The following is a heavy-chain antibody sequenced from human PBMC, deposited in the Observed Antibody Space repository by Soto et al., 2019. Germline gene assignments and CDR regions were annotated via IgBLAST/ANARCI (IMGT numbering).Heavy chain of an antibody. CDR3: ARGRYGDY. Sequence: QVHRGQSGAEVKKPGASVKVSCKGSGTAFTTYGITGLRQAPGQGLGWMGWIGAHNGNTNYAQKLQGRVTVTRDTSTSTAYMELRSLRYDDTAVYYCARGRYGDYWGQGALVTVSS. CDR1: GTAFTTYG. D-gene: IGHD1-1*01. J-gene: IGHJ4*02. V-gene: IGHV1-18*01. CDR2: IGAHNGNT.